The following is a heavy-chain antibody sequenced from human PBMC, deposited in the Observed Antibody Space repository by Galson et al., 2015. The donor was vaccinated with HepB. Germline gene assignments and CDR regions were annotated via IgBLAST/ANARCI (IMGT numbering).Heavy chain of an antibody. CDR1: GYTFTSCG. Sequence: SVKVSCKASGYTFTSCGINWVRQAPGEGLEWMGWISGYTGNTKYAQKIQDRVTMTTDTSTSTAFMELRSLRSDDTAVYYCARALSGFFPSGFFDVWGQGAKVTVSS. V-gene: IGHV1-18*01. D-gene: IGHD5-12*01. J-gene: IGHJ3*01. CDR2: ISGYTGNT. CDR3: ARALSGFFPSGFFDV.